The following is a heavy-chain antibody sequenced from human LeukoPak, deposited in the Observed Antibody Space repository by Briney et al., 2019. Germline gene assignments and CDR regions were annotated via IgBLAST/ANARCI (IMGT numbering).Heavy chain of an antibody. V-gene: IGHV4-59*01. D-gene: IGHD2-21*02. CDR3: ARDLGYCGGDCYSSGWFDP. Sequence: NPSETLSLTCTVSGGSISSYYWSWIRQPPGKGLEWIGYIYYSGSTNYNPSLKSRVTISVDTSKNQFSLKLSSVTAADTAVYYCARDLGYCGGDCYSSGWFDPWGQGTLVTVSS. J-gene: IGHJ5*02. CDR2: IYYSGST. CDR1: GGSISSYY.